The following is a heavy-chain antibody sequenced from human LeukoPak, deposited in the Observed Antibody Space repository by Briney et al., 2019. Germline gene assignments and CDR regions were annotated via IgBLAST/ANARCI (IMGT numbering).Heavy chain of an antibody. Sequence: GASVKVSCKASGYTFTSYYMHWVRQAPGQGLEWMGIINPSGGSTSYAQKFQGRVTMTRDMSTSTVYMELSSLRSEDTAVYYCARGGGIYSSLRKNWFDPWGQGTLVTVSS. D-gene: IGHD6-13*01. J-gene: IGHJ5*02. CDR1: GYTFTSYY. V-gene: IGHV1-46*01. CDR2: INPSGGST. CDR3: ARGGGIYSSLRKNWFDP.